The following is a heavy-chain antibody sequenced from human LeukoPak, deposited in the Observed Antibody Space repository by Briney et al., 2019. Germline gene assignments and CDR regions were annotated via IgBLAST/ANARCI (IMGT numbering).Heavy chain of an antibody. V-gene: IGHV4-34*01. CDR3: ARGFKGRSVGYYDSSGYKGNFGY. J-gene: IGHJ4*02. CDR1: GGSFSGYY. CDR2: INHSGST. D-gene: IGHD3-22*01. Sequence: SETLSLTCAVYGGSFSGYYWSWIRQPPGKGLEWIGEINHSGSTNYNPSLKSRVTISVDRSKNQFSLKLSSVTAADTAVYYCARGFKGRSVGYYDSSGYKGNFGYWGQGTLVTVSS.